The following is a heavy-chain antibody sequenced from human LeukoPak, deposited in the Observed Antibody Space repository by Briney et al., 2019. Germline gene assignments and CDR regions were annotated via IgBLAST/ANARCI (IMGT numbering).Heavy chain of an antibody. Sequence: SETLSLTCTVSGGSISSSSYYWGWIRHPPGKGLEWIGCIYYSGSTNYNPSLKSRVTISVDTSKNQFSLKLSSVTAADTAVYYCARVGGWPNYYYYYMDVWGKGTTVTVSS. CDR3: ARVGGWPNYYYYYMDV. CDR1: GGSISSSSYY. J-gene: IGHJ6*03. V-gene: IGHV4-61*05. D-gene: IGHD6-19*01. CDR2: IYYSGST.